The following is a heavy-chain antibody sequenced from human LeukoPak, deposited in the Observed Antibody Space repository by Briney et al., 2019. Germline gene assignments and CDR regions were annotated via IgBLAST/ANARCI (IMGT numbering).Heavy chain of an antibody. CDR3: AREYSLYDSSGYGL. J-gene: IGHJ4*02. CDR1: GFTFSSYS. V-gene: IGHV3-48*01. CDR2: ISTTTYTI. D-gene: IGHD3-22*01. Sequence: PGGSLRLSCAASGFTFSSYSMNWVRQAPGRGLEWVSYISTTTYTIYYADSVKGRFTISRDNAKNSLYLQMNSLRAEDTAVYYCAREYSLYDSSGYGLWGQGTLVTVSS.